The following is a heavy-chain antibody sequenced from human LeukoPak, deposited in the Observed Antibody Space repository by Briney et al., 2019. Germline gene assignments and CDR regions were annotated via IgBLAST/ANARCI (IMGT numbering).Heavy chain of an antibody. CDR1: GFTFGDYG. Sequence: GGSLRLSCTTSGFTFGDYGMSWVRQAPGKGLEWVGFIRSKAYGGTAENAASVKGRFTISRDDSKSIAYLQMNSLKTEDTAVYYCTGSFGELTFFDYWGLGTLVTVSS. CDR3: TGSFGELTFFDY. J-gene: IGHJ4*02. CDR2: IRSKAYGGTA. D-gene: IGHD3-10*01. V-gene: IGHV3-49*04.